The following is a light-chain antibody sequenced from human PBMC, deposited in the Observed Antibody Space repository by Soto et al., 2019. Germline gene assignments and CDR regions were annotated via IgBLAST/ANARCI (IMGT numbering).Light chain of an antibody. J-gene: IGKJ2*01. CDR1: QAIRND. Sequence: AIQMTQSPSSLSASVGDSVTITCRASQAIRNDLGWYQQKPGKAPKLLMSAASSLQGGVPSRFSGRGSGTDFTLTISSLQPEDFATYYCLQDYTYPFTFGQGTRLEIK. CDR2: AAS. CDR3: LQDYTYPFT. V-gene: IGKV1-6*01.